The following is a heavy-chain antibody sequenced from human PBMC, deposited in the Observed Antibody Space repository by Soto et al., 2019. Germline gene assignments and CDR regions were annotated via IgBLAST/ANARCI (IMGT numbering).Heavy chain of an antibody. Sequence: EVQLVESGGDLVQPGGSLRLSCAASGFSFASSWMTWVLQAPGKGLEWVANSKKDGSKTNYLDSVRGRFTVPRDNAKNSLYLEMNSQRAEDTALYYCARYVAPGGRRLYIDSFDIWGQGTMVTVSS. CDR1: GFSFASSW. J-gene: IGHJ3*02. CDR3: ARYVAPGGRRLYIDSFDI. CDR2: SKKDGSKT. V-gene: IGHV3-7*05. D-gene: IGHD1-1*01.